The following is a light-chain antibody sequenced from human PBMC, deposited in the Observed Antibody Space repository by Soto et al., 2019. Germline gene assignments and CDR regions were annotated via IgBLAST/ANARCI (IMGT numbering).Light chain of an antibody. CDR2: GAS. CDR3: HQYNSYPLT. J-gene: IGKJ4*01. Sequence: DIQVTQSPSSVSASVGDRVTITCRASQDIAGYLAWYQHKPGRTPELLIHGASRLQSGVPSRFNGSASETDFTLTISSLEVEDVATYFCHQYNSYPLTFGGGTKLEI. V-gene: IGKV1D-16*01. CDR1: QDIAGY.